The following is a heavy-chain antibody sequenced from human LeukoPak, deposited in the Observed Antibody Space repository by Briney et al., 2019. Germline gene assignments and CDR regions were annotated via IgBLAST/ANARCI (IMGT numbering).Heavy chain of an antibody. CDR1: GESFSGYY. D-gene: IGHD4-11*01. Sequence: SETLSLTCAVYGESFSGYYWSWIRQPPGKGLEWIGEINHSGSTNYNPSLKSRVTISVDTSKNQFSLKLSSVTAADMAVYYCARGRRRATTRYYFDYWGQGTLVTVSS. J-gene: IGHJ4*02. CDR3: ARGRRRATTRYYFDY. V-gene: IGHV4-34*01. CDR2: INHSGST.